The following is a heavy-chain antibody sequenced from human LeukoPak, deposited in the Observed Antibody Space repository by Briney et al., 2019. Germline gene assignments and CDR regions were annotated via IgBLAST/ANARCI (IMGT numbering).Heavy chain of an antibody. V-gene: IGHV4-34*01. CDR1: GGSFSGYY. Sequence: SEALSLTRVVYGGSFSGYYWSWMRPPPGKGREWIGEINHSGSTNYNPSLKSRVTISVDTSKNQFSLKLSSVTAADTAVYYCASATNTNYFDYWGQGTLVTVSS. J-gene: IGHJ4*02. CDR2: INHSGST. D-gene: IGHD5-12*01. CDR3: ASATNTNYFDY.